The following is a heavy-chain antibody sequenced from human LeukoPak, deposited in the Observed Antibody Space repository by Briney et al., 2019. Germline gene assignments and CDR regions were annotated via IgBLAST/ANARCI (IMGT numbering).Heavy chain of an antibody. V-gene: IGHV4-59*01. J-gene: IGHJ4*02. Sequence: SETLSLTCTVSRGSMSSYYWSWIRQPPGKGLEWIGYIYYSGSTNYNPSLKSRVTISVDTSKNQFSLKLSSVTAADTAVYYCARDRTREGFDYWGQGTLVTVSS. CDR1: RGSMSSYY. CDR3: ARDRTREGFDY. D-gene: IGHD1-14*01. CDR2: IYYSGST.